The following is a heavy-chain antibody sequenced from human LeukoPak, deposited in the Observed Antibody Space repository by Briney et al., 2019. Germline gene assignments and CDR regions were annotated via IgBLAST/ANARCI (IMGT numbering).Heavy chain of an antibody. D-gene: IGHD6-6*01. CDR1: GGSVSSGSHY. V-gene: IGHV4-61*01. CDR3: ARASIAARPNAFDI. CDR2: IYYSGST. Sequence: SETLSLTCTVSGGSVSSGSHYWSWIRQPPGKGLEWIGYIYYSGSTNYNPSLKSRVTISVDTSKNQFSLKLGSVTAADTAEYYCARASIAARPNAFDIWGQGTMVTVSS. J-gene: IGHJ3*02.